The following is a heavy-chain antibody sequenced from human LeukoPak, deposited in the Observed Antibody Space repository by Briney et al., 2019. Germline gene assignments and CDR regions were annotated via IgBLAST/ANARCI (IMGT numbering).Heavy chain of an antibody. Sequence: GGSLRLSCAASGISVSSNYMSWVRQAPGKGLQWVSVIYVDGSTYYADSVKGRITISRDNSRNTLYLQMNSLRAEDTAVYYCARDHINGDPIFDYWGQGTLVTVSS. V-gene: IGHV3-66*01. CDR3: ARDHINGDPIFDY. D-gene: IGHD4-17*01. CDR2: IYVDGST. J-gene: IGHJ4*02. CDR1: GISVSSNY.